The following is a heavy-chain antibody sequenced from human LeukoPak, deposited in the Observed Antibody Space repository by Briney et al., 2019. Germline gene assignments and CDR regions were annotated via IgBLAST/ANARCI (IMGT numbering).Heavy chain of an antibody. CDR1: GYTFTDYY. CDR2: INPKSGDR. CDR3: AREDSTGYSSLEY. V-gene: IGHV1-2*02. D-gene: IGHD3-22*01. Sequence: ASVKVSCKASGYTFTDYYMHWVRQAPGQGLEWMGWINPKSGDRSNAQRFQGRDTMTRETSISAAYMELSRLRSDDTAVYYCAREDSTGYSSLEYWGQGTLVTVSS. J-gene: IGHJ4*02.